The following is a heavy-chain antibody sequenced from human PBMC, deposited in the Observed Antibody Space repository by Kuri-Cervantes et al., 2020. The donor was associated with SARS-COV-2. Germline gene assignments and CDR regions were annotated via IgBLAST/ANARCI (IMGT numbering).Heavy chain of an antibody. J-gene: IGHJ6*03. CDR3: ARDGGFGDQYYYYYYMDV. CDR1: GFTFSTYA. D-gene: IGHD3-10*01. CDR2: ISGDGTT. Sequence: GGSLRLSCAASGFTFSTYAMGWVRQAPGEGLEWVSTISGDGTTYYADSVKGRFSISRDNSKNTLYLQMNSLRAEDTAVYYCARDGGFGDQYYYYYYMDVWGKGTTVTVSS. V-gene: IGHV3-23*01.